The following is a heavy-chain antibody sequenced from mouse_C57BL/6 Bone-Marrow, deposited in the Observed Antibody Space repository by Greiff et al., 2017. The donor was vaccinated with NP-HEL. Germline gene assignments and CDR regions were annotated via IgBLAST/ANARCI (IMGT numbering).Heavy chain of an antibody. Sequence: QVQLQQPGAELVKPGASVKLSCKASGYTFTSYWMQWVKQRPGQGLEWIGEIDPSDSYTNYNQKFKGKATLTVDTSSSTAYMQLSSLTSEDSAVYYCARWLEDYWGQGTTLTVSS. CDR1: GYTFTSYW. CDR3: ARWLEDY. D-gene: IGHD2-2*01. CDR2: IDPSDSYT. V-gene: IGHV1-50*01. J-gene: IGHJ2*01.